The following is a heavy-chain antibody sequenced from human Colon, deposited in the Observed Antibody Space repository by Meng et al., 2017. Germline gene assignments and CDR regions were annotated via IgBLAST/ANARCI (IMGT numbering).Heavy chain of an antibody. CDR1: GGCINGSDW. Sequence: QVELQGAGPRMARSSGPWSVTSYCSGGCINGSDWWRWVRQPPGKWLEWIAEIFHSGSTNYKLSLKSRATISVDRSKNQFSLKLNSVTAADTAVYYGAAICGLGPGYWGQGTLVTVSS. CDR3: AAICGLGPGY. D-gene: IGHD3-3*01. CDR2: IFHSGST. V-gene: IGHV4-4*02. J-gene: IGHJ4*02.